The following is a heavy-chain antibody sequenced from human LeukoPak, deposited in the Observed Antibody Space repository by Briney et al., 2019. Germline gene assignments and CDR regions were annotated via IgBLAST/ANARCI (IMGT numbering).Heavy chain of an antibody. V-gene: IGHV1-69*13. CDR2: IIPIFGTA. CDR3: AREGYSSTPRYYYYGMDV. J-gene: IGHJ6*02. Sequence: SVKVSCKASGYTFTSYYLHWVRQAPGQGLEWMGGIIPIFGTANYAQKFQGRVTITADESTSTAYMELSSLRSEDTAVYYCAREGYSSTPRYYYYGMDVWGQGTTVTVSS. CDR1: GYTFTSYY. D-gene: IGHD6-13*01.